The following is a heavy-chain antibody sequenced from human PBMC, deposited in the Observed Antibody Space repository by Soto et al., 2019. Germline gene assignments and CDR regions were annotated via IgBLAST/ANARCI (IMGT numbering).Heavy chain of an antibody. J-gene: IGHJ4*02. CDR2: IFSSDSSA. V-gene: IGHV5-51*01. D-gene: IGHD2-2*01. CDR1: GFTFSSYS. Sequence: PGESLKISCKASGFTFSSYSLGWVRHMPGKGLQWMGNIFSSDSSAKYSPSFVGQVTISVDRSINTAYLQWSSPKASDTAIYYCGTWRGSSWFDYWGPGTLVTVSS. CDR3: GTWRGSSWFDY.